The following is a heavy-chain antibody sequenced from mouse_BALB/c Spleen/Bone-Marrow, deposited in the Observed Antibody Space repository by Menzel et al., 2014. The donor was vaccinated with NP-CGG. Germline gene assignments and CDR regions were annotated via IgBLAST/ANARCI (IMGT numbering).Heavy chain of an antibody. CDR3: ARWEPGRAWFAY. Sequence: EVQLQQSGAELVKPGASVKLSCTASGFNIKDTYMHWVKQRPEQGLEWIGRIYPANGNTKYDQKFQGKATITADTSSNTAYLQLSSLTSEDTAVYYCARWEPGRAWFAYWGQGTLVTVSA. CDR2: IYPANGNT. D-gene: IGHD4-1*01. J-gene: IGHJ3*01. CDR1: GFNIKDTY. V-gene: IGHV14-3*02.